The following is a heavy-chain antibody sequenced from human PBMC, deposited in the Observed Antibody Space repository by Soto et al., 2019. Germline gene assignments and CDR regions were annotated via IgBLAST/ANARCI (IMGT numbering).Heavy chain of an antibody. CDR1: GYTFNSYY. D-gene: IGHD5-18*01. J-gene: IGHJ2*01. Sequence: QVQLVQSGAEVKKPGASVKVSCKASGYTFNSYYIHWVRQAPGQGLEWMGIFNPSGGSTNYQQKLQGRVTLTRDTSTSTVYMELSSLRSEDTAIYYCARGGYDWYFDLWGRGTLVTVSS. CDR2: FNPSGGST. CDR3: ARGGYDWYFDL. V-gene: IGHV1-46*02.